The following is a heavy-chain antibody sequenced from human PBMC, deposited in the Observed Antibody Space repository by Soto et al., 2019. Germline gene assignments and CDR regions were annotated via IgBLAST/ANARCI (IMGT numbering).Heavy chain of an antibody. CDR3: AREAYSNYGDYYYGMDV. J-gene: IGHJ6*02. CDR2: ISSSSSYI. CDR1: GFTFSSYS. Sequence: GGSLRLSCAASGFTFSSYSMNWVRQAPGKGLEWVSSISSSSSYIYYADSVKGRFTISRDNAKNSLYLQMNGLRAEDTAVYYCAREAYSNYGDYYYGMDVWGQGTTVTVSS. D-gene: IGHD4-4*01. V-gene: IGHV3-21*01.